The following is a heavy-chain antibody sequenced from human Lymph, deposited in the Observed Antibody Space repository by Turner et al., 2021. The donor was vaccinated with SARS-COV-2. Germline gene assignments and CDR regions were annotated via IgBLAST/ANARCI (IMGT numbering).Heavy chain of an antibody. J-gene: IGHJ6*02. V-gene: IGHV3-7*03. CDR1: GFTFSSYW. Sequence: EVQLVESVGGLVQPGGSLRLSCAASGFTFSSYWMSWVRQAPGKGLEWVANIKQDGSDKYYVDSGKGRFTISRDNAKNSLYLQMNSLRADDTAVYFCARVGVRFEWSDGYHYYYAMDVWGQGTTVTVSS. CDR3: ARVGVRFEWSDGYHYYYAMDV. CDR2: IKQDGSDK. D-gene: IGHD3-3*01.